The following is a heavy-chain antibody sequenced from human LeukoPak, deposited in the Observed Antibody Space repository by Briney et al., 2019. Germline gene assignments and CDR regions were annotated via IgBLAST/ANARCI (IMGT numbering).Heavy chain of an antibody. CDR3: AKDTLGGVSETHYSDY. CDR1: GFTFSTYA. Sequence: GGSLRLSCAASGFTFSTYAMSWVRRALGKGLEWVSTVSGSGSSAYYAGSVKGRFTISRDNSKNTLYLQMNSLRAEDTAVYYCAKDTLGGVSETHYSDYWGQGSLVTVSS. J-gene: IGHJ4*02. CDR2: VSGSGSSA. V-gene: IGHV3-23*01. D-gene: IGHD3-3*01.